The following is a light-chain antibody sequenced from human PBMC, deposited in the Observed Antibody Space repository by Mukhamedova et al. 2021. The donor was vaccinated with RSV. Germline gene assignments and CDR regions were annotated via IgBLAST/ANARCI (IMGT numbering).Light chain of an antibody. Sequence: GERATLSCRASQSLGGVSLAWYQQKPGQSPRQLLYGISSRAAGIPERFSGSGSGTEITRTISRLEPEDLAVYYRQHYSSSVRTFG. J-gene: IGKJ1*01. CDR1: QSLGGVS. V-gene: IGKV3-20*01. CDR3: QHYSSSVRT. CDR2: GIS.